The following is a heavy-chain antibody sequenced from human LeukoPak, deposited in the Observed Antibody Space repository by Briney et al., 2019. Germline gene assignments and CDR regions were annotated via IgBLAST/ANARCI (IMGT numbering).Heavy chain of an antibody. D-gene: IGHD5-24*01. CDR1: GGSFSGYY. CDR3: ARDGYNPYYYYYMDV. CDR2: INHSGST. Sequence: PSETLSLTCAVYGGSFSGYYWSWIRRPPGKGLEWIGEINHSGSTNYNPSLKSRVTISVDTSKNQFSLKLSSVTAADTAVYYCARDGYNPYYYYYMDVWGKGTTVTVSS. V-gene: IGHV4-34*01. J-gene: IGHJ6*03.